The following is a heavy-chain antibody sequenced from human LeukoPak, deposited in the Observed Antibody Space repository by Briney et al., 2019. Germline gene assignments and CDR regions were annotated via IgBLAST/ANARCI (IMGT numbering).Heavy chain of an antibody. J-gene: IGHJ6*04. CDR1: GGSLSSYY. V-gene: IGHV4-59*01. CDR2: IYYSGST. CDR3: AREPYSYGSYYGMYV. D-gene: IGHD5-18*01. Sequence: SETLSLTCTVSGGSLSSYYWSWLRQPPGKGLEGIGYIYYSGSTNYNPSLKSRVTISVDTSKNQFSLNVSSVTAADTAVYYCAREPYSYGSYYGMYVWGKGTTVTVSS.